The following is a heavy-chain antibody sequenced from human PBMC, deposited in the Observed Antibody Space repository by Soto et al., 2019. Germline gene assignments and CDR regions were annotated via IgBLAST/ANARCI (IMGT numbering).Heavy chain of an antibody. V-gene: IGHV4-61*01. CDR3: ARGGYSYGSDY. Sequence: SETLSLTCTVSGGSVSSGSYYWSWIRQPPGKGLEWIGYIYYSGSTNYNPSLKSRVTISVDTSKNQFSLRLSSVTAADTAVYYCARGGYSYGSDYWGQGTLVTVSS. D-gene: IGHD5-18*01. CDR2: IYYSGST. CDR1: GGSVSSGSYY. J-gene: IGHJ4*02.